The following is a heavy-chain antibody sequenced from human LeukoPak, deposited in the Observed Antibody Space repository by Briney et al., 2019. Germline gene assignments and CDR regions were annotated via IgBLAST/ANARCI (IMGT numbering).Heavy chain of an antibody. CDR1: GYTFTSYY. V-gene: IGHV1-46*01. Sequence: GASVKVSCKASGYTFTSYYMYWVRQAPGQGLEWMGMINPSGGSTTYAQKFQGRVTMTRDTSTSTVYMELSSLRSEDTAVYYCARSNPTNGIAVPFDIWGQGTMVTVSS. D-gene: IGHD6-19*01. CDR3: ARSNPTNGIAVPFDI. J-gene: IGHJ3*02. CDR2: INPSGGST.